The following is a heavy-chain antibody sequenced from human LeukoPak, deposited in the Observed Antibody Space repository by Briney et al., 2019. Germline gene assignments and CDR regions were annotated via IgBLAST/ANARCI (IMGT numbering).Heavy chain of an antibody. V-gene: IGHV1-46*01. Sequence: ASVTVSCKASGYTFTSYYMHWVRQAPGQGLEWMGIINPLSGKTAYTQKFQDRVTMTRDTSTSTVYMELSSLRSDDTAVYYCARGHEGQGGYYFDYWGQGTLVTVSS. J-gene: IGHJ4*02. CDR3: ARGHEGQGGYYFDY. CDR2: INPLSGKT. CDR1: GYTFTSYY.